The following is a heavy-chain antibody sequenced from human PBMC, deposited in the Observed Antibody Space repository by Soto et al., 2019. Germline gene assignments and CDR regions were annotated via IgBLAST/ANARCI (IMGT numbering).Heavy chain of an antibody. CDR3: ARGGDFRK. D-gene: IGHD3-3*01. CDR2: INPSGGAT. Sequence: EVQLLESGGGLVQPGGSLRLSCAASGFTFSTYAMNWVRQAPGKGLQWVSTINPSGGATYYADSVKGRFTISRDKSKHSLHLQMDSLRAEDTAGYYCARGGDFRKWGQGTLVTVSS. V-gene: IGHV3-23*01. J-gene: IGHJ4*02. CDR1: GFTFSTYA.